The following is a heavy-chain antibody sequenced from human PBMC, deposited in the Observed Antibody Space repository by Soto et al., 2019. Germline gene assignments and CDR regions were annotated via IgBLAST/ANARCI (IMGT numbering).Heavy chain of an antibody. D-gene: IGHD2-8*01. CDR1: GYSFTSYW. J-gene: IGHJ5*02. CDR3: ARGYCTTNICDPWFDP. V-gene: IGHV5-51*01. CDR2: IYPGDSDT. Sequence: GESLKISCTGVGYSFTSYWIGWVRQMPGKGLEWMGIIYPGDSDTRYSPSFQGQVTISADKSISTVYLQWSSLKASDTAMYCCARGYCTTNICDPWFDPWGQGTLVTVSS.